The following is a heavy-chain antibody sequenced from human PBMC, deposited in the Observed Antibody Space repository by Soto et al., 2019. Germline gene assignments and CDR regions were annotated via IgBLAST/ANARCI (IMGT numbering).Heavy chain of an antibody. CDR2: INPNSGGT. J-gene: IGHJ4*02. Sequence: QVQLVQSGAEVKKPGASVKVSCKASGYTFTGYYMHWVRQAPGQGLEWMGWINPNSGGTNYAQKFQGRVTMTRDTSLSTAYMELSRLRSDDTAVYYCAREEKDSSGYRGGVEDYWGQGTLVTVSS. CDR3: AREEKDSSGYRGGVEDY. CDR1: GYTFTGYY. V-gene: IGHV1-2*02. D-gene: IGHD3-22*01.